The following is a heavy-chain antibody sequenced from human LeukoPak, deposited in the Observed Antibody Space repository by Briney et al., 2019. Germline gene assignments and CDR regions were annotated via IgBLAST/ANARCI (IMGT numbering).Heavy chain of an antibody. CDR1: GFTFSSYG. V-gene: IGHV3-23*01. D-gene: IGHD3-10*01. Sequence: GGSLRLSCAASGFTFSSYGMSWDRQAPGKVLEWVSGISGSGGSTYYVDSVKGRFTISRDNSRNIMNLQTDSLRPEDTALYYCARAMVRGVIPYWGQGTLVTVSS. J-gene: IGHJ4*02. CDR3: ARAMVRGVIPY. CDR2: ISGSGGST.